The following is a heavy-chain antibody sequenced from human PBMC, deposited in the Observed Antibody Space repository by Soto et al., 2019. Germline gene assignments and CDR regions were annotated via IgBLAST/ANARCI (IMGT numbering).Heavy chain of an antibody. D-gene: IGHD1-26*01. CDR1: GGSISSGTHY. V-gene: IGHV4-30-4*08. CDR3: ARVTIVGVTGHGGFDV. CDR2: VYFSGSA. Sequence: QVHLQESGPGLVRPSQTLSLTCTVSGGSISSGTHYWSWIRQTPGKGLEFIGHVYFSGSAYYKAALEVRSHISIDTSKNHFSLTLDAVPAADTAIYCCARVTIVGVTGHGGFDVRGPGTVVSVSS. J-gene: IGHJ3*01.